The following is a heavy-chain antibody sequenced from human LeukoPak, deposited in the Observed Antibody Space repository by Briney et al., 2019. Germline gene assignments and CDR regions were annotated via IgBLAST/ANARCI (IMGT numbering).Heavy chain of an antibody. V-gene: IGHV3-30*03. CDR3: ARDLWGSYSSLNY. D-gene: IGHD3-16*01. Sequence: GGSLRLSCAASGFIFSSYGMHWVRQAPGKGLEWVAVISYDGSDKYYADSVKGRFAISRDSSKNTLYVQMDSLRAEDTAVYYCARDLWGSYSSLNYWGQGTLVTVSS. J-gene: IGHJ4*02. CDR1: GFIFSSYG. CDR2: ISYDGSDK.